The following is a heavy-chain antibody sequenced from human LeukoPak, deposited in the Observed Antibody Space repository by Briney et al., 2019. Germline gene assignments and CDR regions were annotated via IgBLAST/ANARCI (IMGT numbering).Heavy chain of an antibody. V-gene: IGHV3-7*01. D-gene: IGHD7-27*01. CDR3: AAWGKYNY. CDR2: INLGGSAK. Sequence: GSLRLSCAASGFTLSGYWMNWVRQAPGKGLEWVANINLGGSAKLYVDSVKGRFTISRDDAKNSLDLQMNSLKVEDTAVYYGAAWGKYNYWGQGTLVTVSS. CDR1: GFTLSGYW. J-gene: IGHJ4*02.